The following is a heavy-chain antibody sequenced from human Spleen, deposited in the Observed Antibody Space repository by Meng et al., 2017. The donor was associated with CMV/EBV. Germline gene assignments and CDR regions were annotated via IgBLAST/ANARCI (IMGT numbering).Heavy chain of an antibody. D-gene: IGHD4/OR15-4a*01. J-gene: IGHJ4*02. Sequence: GESLKIFCKGSGYTFTNYWIGWVRQMPGKGLEWMGIIYPGDSDTRYSPSFQGQVTLSADKSITTAYLQWSSLKASDTAMYYCARASMVVTQYFDYWGPGTLVTVSS. CDR1: GYTFTNYW. V-gene: IGHV5-51*01. CDR2: IYPGDSDT. CDR3: ARASMVVTQYFDY.